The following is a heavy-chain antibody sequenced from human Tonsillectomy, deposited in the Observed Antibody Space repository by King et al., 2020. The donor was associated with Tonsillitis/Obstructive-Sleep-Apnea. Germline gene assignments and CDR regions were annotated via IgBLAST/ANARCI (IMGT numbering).Heavy chain of an antibody. CDR3: ARHGATVVTPSGAFDI. CDR1: GYFFTNYW. V-gene: IGHV5-51*01. D-gene: IGHD4-23*01. CDR2: FYPDDSDT. Sequence: VQLVESGAEVKKPGESLKISCKGSGYFFTNYWIAWVRQMPGKGLEWMGIFYPDDSDTTYSPSFQGQVTMSADKSISTAYLQWSSLKASDTARYYCARHGATVVTPSGAFDIWGQGTMVTVSS. J-gene: IGHJ3*02.